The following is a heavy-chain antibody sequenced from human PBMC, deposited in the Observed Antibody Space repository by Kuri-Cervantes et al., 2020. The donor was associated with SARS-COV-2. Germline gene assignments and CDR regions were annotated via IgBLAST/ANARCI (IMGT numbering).Heavy chain of an antibody. CDR1: GFTFSSYT. CDR3: ARGYSGTYYWYFDL. J-gene: IGHJ2*01. Sequence: GESLKISCAASGFTFSSYTMHWVRRAPGKGLEWVAVISYDGSNKYYADSVKGRFTISRDNSKNTLYLQMNSLRAEDTAVYYCARGYSGTYYWYFDLWGRGTLVTVSS. D-gene: IGHD1-26*01. CDR2: ISYDGSNK. V-gene: IGHV3-30-3*01.